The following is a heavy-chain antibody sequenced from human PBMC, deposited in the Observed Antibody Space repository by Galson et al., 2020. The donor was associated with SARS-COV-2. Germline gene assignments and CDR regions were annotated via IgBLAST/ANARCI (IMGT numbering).Heavy chain of an antibody. CDR2: ISSSSSYI. J-gene: IGHJ4*02. CDR3: ARDAPIYGPTYYFDY. CDR1: GFTFSSYS. D-gene: IGHD3-10*01. V-gene: IGHV3-21*01. Sequence: KIGESLKISCAASGFTFSSYSMNWVRQAPGKGLEWVSSISSSSSYIYYADSVNGRFTISRDNAKNSLYLQMNSLRAEDTAVYYCARDAPIYGPTYYFDYWGQGTLVTVSS.